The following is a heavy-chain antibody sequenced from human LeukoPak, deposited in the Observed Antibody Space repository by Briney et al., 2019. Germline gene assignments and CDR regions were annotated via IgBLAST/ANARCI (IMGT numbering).Heavy chain of an antibody. D-gene: IGHD5-24*01. CDR1: GGSFSGYY. Sequence: PSETLSLTCAVYGGSFSGYYWSWIRQPPGKGLEWIGEINHSGSTNYNPSLKSRVTISVDTSKNQFSLKLSSVTAADTAVYYCARVRAHGYWVFNWFDPWGQGTLVTVSS. CDR2: INHSGST. V-gene: IGHV4-34*01. CDR3: ARVRAHGYWVFNWFDP. J-gene: IGHJ5*02.